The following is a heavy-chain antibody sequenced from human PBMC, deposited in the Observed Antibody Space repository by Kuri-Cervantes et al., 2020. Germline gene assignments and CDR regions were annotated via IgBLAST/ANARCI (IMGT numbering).Heavy chain of an antibody. CDR3: ARDRGYNWNVEWFDP. CDR2: ISSSSSYI. D-gene: IGHD1-1*01. V-gene: IGHV3-21*01. CDR1: GFTFSSYG. J-gene: IGHJ5*02. Sequence: GGSLRLSCAASGFTFSSYGMNWVRQAPGKGLEWVSSISSSSSYIYYADSVKGRFTISRDNAKNSLYLQMNSLRAEDTAVYYCARDRGYNWNVEWFDPWGQGTLVTVSS.